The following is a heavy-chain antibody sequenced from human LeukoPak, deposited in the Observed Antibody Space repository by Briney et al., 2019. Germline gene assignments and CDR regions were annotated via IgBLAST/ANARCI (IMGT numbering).Heavy chain of an antibody. CDR3: ARRCKNFGVYHFDS. J-gene: IGHJ4*02. CDR2: IYFSGPT. CDR1: GGSISSSSYY. V-gene: IGHV4-39*01. Sequence: SETLSLTCTVSGGSISSSSYYWGWIRQSPGKGLEWLGSIYFSGPTYYNPSLKSRLTISVDTSKKQFSLDLRSVTAADTAVYYCARRCKNFGVYHFDSWGQGTLVTVSS. D-gene: IGHD3-10*01.